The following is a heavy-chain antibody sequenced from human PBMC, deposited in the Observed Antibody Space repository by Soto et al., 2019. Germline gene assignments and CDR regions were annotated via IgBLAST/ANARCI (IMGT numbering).Heavy chain of an antibody. CDR3: ARDGPTGPSDWFDP. V-gene: IGHV3-74*01. Sequence: GGSLRLSCAASGFTFSSYWMHWVCQAPGKGLVWVSRINSDGSSTSYADSVKGRFTISRDNAKNTLYLQMDSLRAEDTAVYYCARDGPTGPSDWFDPWGQGTLVTVYS. CDR1: GFTFSSYW. J-gene: IGHJ5*02. CDR2: INSDGSST.